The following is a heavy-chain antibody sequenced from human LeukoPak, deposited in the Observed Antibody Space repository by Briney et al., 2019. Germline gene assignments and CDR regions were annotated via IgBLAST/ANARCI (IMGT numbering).Heavy chain of an antibody. CDR1: GFSISSHA. V-gene: IGHV3-30*04. CDR2: TSYDGSSE. D-gene: IGHD6-13*01. J-gene: IGHJ4*02. CDR3: ARDWGGSTWPLHFDY. Sequence: GGSLRLSCAASGFSISSHAMHWVRQAPGKGLEWVAVTSYDGSSEYYGDLVKGRFTISRDNSKNTVFLQMNSLRPEDTATYYCARDWGGSTWPLHFDYWGQGTLLTVSS.